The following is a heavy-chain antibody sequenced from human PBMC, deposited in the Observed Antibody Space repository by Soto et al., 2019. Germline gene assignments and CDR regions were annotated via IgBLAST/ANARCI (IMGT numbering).Heavy chain of an antibody. D-gene: IGHD3-22*01. V-gene: IGHV3-48*02. CDR1: GFTFSSYN. J-gene: IGHJ4*02. CDR3: ARKGPNYYDSSGYYLDY. Sequence: GGSLRLSCAASGFTFSSYNMNWVRQAPGKGLEWVSYISTSSSTIYYADSVKGRFTISRDNAKNSLYLQMNSLRDEDTAVYYCARKGPNYYDSSGYYLDYWGQGTLVTVSS. CDR2: ISTSSSTI.